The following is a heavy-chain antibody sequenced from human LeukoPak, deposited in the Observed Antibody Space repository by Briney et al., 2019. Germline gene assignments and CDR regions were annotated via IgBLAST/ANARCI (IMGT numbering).Heavy chain of an antibody. V-gene: IGHV3-23*01. CDR3: AKRSAESSGCVDY. CDR2: ITGSGTFT. Sequence: GGSLRLSCAASGITFIKYSMTWVRQAPGKGLEWVSAITGSGTFTDYADSVKGRCTISRDNSKNTLYLQMKSLRAEDTAVYYCAKRSAESSGCVDYWGQGTLVIVSS. J-gene: IGHJ4*02. CDR1: GITFIKYS. D-gene: IGHD6-19*01.